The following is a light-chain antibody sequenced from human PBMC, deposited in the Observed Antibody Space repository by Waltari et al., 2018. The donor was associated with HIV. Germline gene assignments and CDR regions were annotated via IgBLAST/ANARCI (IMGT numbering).Light chain of an antibody. J-gene: IGLJ2*01. CDR3: SSHAGSKVV. CDR2: DVI. CDR1: SSDVGGYNY. Sequence: QSALTQPPSASGSPGQSVTLSCTGTSSDVGGYNYVSWHQQHPGKAPKLMIHDVIKRPVGVPDRFSGSKSGNTASLTVSGLQPEEDADDYCSSHAGSKVVFGGGTRLTVL. V-gene: IGLV2-8*01.